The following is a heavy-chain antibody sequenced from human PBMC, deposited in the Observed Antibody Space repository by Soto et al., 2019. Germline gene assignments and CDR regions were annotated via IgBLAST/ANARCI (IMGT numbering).Heavy chain of an antibody. CDR3: AKDQAPATNYYYYYGMDV. CDR2: ISGSGGST. V-gene: IGHV3-23*01. J-gene: IGHJ6*02. D-gene: IGHD4-17*01. Sequence: GESLKISCAASGFTFSSYAMSWVRQAPGKGLEWVSAISGSGGSTYYADSVKGRFTISRDNSKNTLYLQMNSLRAEDTAVYYCAKDQAPATNYYYYYGMDVWGQGTTVTVSS. CDR1: GFTFSSYA.